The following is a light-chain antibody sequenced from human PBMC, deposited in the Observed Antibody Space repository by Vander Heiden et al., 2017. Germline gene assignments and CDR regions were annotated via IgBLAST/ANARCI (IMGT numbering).Light chain of an antibody. Sequence: DVVMTQSPLSLPVTLGQPASISCSSTQSLVSSDGDTNLQWFQQRPGQSPRHLIYKVSSRDSGVPDRFSDSGSGTDFTLKISRVEAEDVGVYYCRQGTHWPHTFGQGTKLEIK. V-gene: IGKV2-30*01. CDR2: KVS. J-gene: IGKJ2*01. CDR1: QSLVSSDGDTN. CDR3: RQGTHWPHT.